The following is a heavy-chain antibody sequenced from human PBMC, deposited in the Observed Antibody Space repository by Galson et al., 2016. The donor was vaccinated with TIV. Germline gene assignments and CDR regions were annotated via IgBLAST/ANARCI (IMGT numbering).Heavy chain of an antibody. J-gene: IGHJ6*02. Sequence: SVKVSCKASGYTITSHAMHWVRQAPGQRFEWMGWINAGTGDTKFSQKFQGRVTLTRDTSASTVYMGLSSLTSEDTAVYYCARDFGGSFSPFYGMDVWGQGTTVTVSS. D-gene: IGHD3-16*01. CDR3: ARDFGGSFSPFYGMDV. CDR1: GYTITSHA. V-gene: IGHV1-3*01. CDR2: INAGTGDT.